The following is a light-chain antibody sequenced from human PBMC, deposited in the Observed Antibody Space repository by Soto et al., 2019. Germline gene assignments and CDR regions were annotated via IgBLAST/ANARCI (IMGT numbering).Light chain of an antibody. CDR2: SAS. J-gene: IGKJ2*01. V-gene: IGKV1-5*03. CDR1: QSISSY. Sequence: DIQMTQSPSTLSASVGDRVTITCRASQSISSYLAWYQQKPGKAPNILIHSASTLESRVPSRFSGSGSGTAFTLIISSLQPDDFATYYCQHYQTYPFTFGQGNKLEIK. CDR3: QHYQTYPFT.